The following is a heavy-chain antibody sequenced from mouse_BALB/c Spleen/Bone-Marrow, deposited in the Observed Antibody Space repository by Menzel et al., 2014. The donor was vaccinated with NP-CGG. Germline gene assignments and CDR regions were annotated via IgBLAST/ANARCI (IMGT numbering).Heavy chain of an antibody. J-gene: IGHJ3*01. V-gene: IGHV1-53*01. D-gene: IGHD3-3*01. Sequence: VQLQESGTELVKPGASVKLSCKASGYTFTSYYMFWVKQRPGQGLEWIGEINPSNGGTVFDEKFKSKVTLTEDKSSSTAYIQLSGLTSEDSAVYYCIRSAGTGFAYWGQGTLVTVS. CDR1: GYTFTSYY. CDR2: INPSNGGT. CDR3: IRSAGTGFAY.